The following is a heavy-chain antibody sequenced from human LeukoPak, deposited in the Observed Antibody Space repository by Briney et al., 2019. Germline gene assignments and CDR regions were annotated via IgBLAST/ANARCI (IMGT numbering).Heavy chain of an antibody. CDR1: GGSFSGYY. CDR2: TNHSGST. J-gene: IGHJ4*02. CDR3: ARGCLGYCTNGVTLDY. V-gene: IGHV4-34*01. D-gene: IGHD2-8*01. Sequence: PSETLSLTCAVYGGSFSGYYWSWIRQPPGKGLEWIGGTNHSGSTNYNPSLKSRVTISVDTSKNQFSLKLSSVTAADTAVYYCARGCLGYCTNGVTLDYWGQGTLVTVSS.